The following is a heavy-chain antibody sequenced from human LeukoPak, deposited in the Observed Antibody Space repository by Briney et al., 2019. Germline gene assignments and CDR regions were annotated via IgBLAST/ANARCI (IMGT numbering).Heavy chain of an antibody. CDR2: IRSKTYGGTT. J-gene: IGHJ4*02. Sequence: PGGSLRLSCSTAVLTLGDYAMSCVREAPGKGLEWVGFIRSKTYGGTTEYVASAKDRFTISRDDSKSIAYLQMNSLKTEDTGVYYCTKVEWELPRNWGQGTLVTVST. V-gene: IGHV3-49*04. D-gene: IGHD1-26*01. CDR3: TKVEWELPRN. CDR1: VLTLGDYA.